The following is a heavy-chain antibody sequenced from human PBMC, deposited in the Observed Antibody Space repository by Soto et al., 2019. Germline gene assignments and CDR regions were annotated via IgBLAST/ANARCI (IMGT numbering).Heavy chain of an antibody. CDR2: IYWDDDE. J-gene: IGHJ4*02. V-gene: IGHV2-5*02. CDR1: GFSLTTSGVS. CDR3: AHRRVGFDY. Sequence: QITLKESGPTLVKPTQTLTLTCNFSGFSLTTSGVSVGGIRQPPGKALEWLALIYWDDDERYSASLKSRLTITKDTSKNQVVLTMTNMDPVDTGTYYCAHRRVGFDYWGQGALVTVSS.